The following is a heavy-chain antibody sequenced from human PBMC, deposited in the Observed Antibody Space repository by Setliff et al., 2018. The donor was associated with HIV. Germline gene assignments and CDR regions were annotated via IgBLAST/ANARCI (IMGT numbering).Heavy chain of an antibody. Sequence: LSLTCTVSGGSISSYYWSWIRQPPGKGLEWIGYIYTSGSTNYNPSLKSRVTMSVDTSKNQFSLKLSSVTAADTAVYYCAGSLEKLLWFGESAYYFDYWGQGTLVTVSS. V-gene: IGHV4-4*09. CDR2: IYTSGST. CDR3: AGSLEKLLWFGESAYYFDY. J-gene: IGHJ4*02. D-gene: IGHD3-10*01. CDR1: GGSISSYY.